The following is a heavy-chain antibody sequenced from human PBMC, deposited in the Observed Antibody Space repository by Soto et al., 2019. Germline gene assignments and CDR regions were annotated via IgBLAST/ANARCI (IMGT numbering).Heavy chain of an antibody. CDR1: GGSISSGGYY. D-gene: IGHD1-26*01. V-gene: IGHV4-31*03. J-gene: IGHJ5*01. CDR3: ARHSASWQWFDY. Sequence: QVQLQESGPGLVKPSQTLSLTCSVSGGSISSGGYYWSWTRQHPEKGLEWIGYIYYSGSTNYNPSLKSRVIISVDTSSNRFSLDLRSVTAADTAIYYCARHSASWQWFDYWGQGTLVTVSS. CDR2: IYYSGST.